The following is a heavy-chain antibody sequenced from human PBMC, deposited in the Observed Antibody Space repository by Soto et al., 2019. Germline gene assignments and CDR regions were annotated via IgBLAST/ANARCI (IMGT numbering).Heavy chain of an antibody. V-gene: IGHV2-26*01. CDR2: IFSNDET. Sequence: QVTLKESGPVLVKPTETLTLTCTVSGFSLSNARMGVSWIRQPPGKALEWLAHIFSNDETAYSTPLKTRLTIHRHTSKIGVPHTMGNMPPVHTATYLCAHSGARIPRVYWGQRTLLRLL. D-gene: IGHD2-15*01. CDR1: GFSLSNARMG. J-gene: IGHJ4*02. CDR3: AHSGARIPRVY.